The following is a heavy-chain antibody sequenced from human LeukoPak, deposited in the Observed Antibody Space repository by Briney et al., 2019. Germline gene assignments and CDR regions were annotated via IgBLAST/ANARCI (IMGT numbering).Heavy chain of an antibody. CDR1: GFTFSSYG. CDR3: SVWSGYYRRFDP. CDR2: IRSKANSYAT. D-gene: IGHD3-3*01. Sequence: PGGSLRLSCAASGFTFSSYGMHWVRQASGKGLEWVGRIRSKANSYATAYAASVKGRFTISRDDSKNTAYLQMNSLKTEDTAVYYCSVWSGYYRRFDPWGQGTLVTVSS. J-gene: IGHJ5*02. V-gene: IGHV3-73*01.